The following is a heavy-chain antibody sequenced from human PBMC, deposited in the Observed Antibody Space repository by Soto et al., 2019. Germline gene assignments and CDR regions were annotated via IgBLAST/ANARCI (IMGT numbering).Heavy chain of an antibody. J-gene: IGHJ3*02. V-gene: IGHV3-21*01. CDR3: EREPRRGGDCPTDAFDI. D-gene: IGHD2-21*02. Sequence: GGSLRLSCAASGFTFSSYSMNWVRQAPGKGLEWVSSISSSSSYIYYADPVKGRFTISRDNAKNSLYLQMNSLRAEDTAVYYCEREPRRGGDCPTDAFDIWGQGTMVTVSS. CDR2: ISSSSSYI. CDR1: GFTFSSYS.